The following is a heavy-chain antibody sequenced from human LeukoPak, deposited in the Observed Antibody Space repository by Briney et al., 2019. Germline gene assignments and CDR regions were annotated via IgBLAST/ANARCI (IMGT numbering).Heavy chain of an antibody. CDR2: ISGSGGST. V-gene: IGHV3-23*01. Sequence: GGSLRLSCAASGFTFDDYAMHWVRQAPGKGLEWVSGISGSGGSTYYADAVKGRSTISRDNSKSTLYLQMNSLRAEDTAVYYCAKDRHAPGRYCSSTTCFPFDLWGQGTLVTVSS. D-gene: IGHD2-2*01. CDR1: GFTFDDYA. CDR3: AKDRHAPGRYCSSTTCFPFDL. J-gene: IGHJ4*02.